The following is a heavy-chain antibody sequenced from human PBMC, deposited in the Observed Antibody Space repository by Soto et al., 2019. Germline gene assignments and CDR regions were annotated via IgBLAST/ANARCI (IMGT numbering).Heavy chain of an antibody. V-gene: IGHV3-73*01. D-gene: IGHD3-3*01. CDR3: STQASDFWRGYPQYYMGV. CDR2: IRSRGNNYAT. Sequence: EVQLVESGGGLVQPGGSLTLSCAASGFTFSVSALHWVRHPSGRGLEWVGRIRSRGNNYATAYAASMDGRFTISRDDSKNTAYLQLNSLTTEDTAVYYCSTQASDFWRGYPQYYMGVWGKGTTVTVS. CDR1: GFTFSVSA. J-gene: IGHJ6*03.